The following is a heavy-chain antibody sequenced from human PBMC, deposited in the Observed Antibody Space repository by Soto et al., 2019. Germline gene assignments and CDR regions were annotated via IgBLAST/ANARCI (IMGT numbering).Heavy chain of an antibody. CDR1: GFTFSSYG. Sequence: QAGGSLILSCAASGFTFSSYGMHWVRQAPGKGLEWGAVISYNGSNKYYADSVKGRFTISRDNSENTLYLQMNSLRAEDTAVSYCAKNRQAVATAGWFAPWGQGTLVTVSS. CDR3: AKNRQAVATAGWFAP. CDR2: ISYNGSNK. V-gene: IGHV3-30*18. J-gene: IGHJ5*02. D-gene: IGHD6-19*01.